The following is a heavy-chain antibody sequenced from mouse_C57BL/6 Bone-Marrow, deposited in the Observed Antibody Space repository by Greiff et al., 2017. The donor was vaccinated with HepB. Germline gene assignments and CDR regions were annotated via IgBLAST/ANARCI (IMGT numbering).Heavy chain of an antibody. V-gene: IGHV14-1*01. J-gene: IGHJ2*01. CDR1: GFNIKDYY. D-gene: IGHD1-1*01. CDR3: TTDYYGSSSYFDY. Sequence: EVQLQQSGAELVRPGASVKLSCTASGFNIKDYYMHWVKQRPEQGLEWIGRIDPEDGDTEYAPKFQGKATMTADTSSNTAYLQLSSLTSEDTAVYYCTTDYYGSSSYFDYCGEGTTLTVSS. CDR2: IDPEDGDT.